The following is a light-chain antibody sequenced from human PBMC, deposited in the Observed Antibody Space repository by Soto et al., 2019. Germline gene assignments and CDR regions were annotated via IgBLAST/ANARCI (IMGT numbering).Light chain of an antibody. CDR1: QSVLYSSNNKNY. V-gene: IGKV4-1*01. Sequence: DIVMTQSPDSLAVSLGERATINCKSSQSVLYSSNNKNYLGWYQQKPGQSPNLLIYWASTRESGVPDRFGGSGSGTEFTLTISSLQAEDVAVYYCQQYYSIPYTFGQGTKLEIK. J-gene: IGKJ2*01. CDR2: WAS. CDR3: QQYYSIPYT.